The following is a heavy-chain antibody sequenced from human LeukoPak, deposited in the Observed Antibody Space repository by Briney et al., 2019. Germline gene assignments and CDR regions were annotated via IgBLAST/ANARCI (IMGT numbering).Heavy chain of an antibody. V-gene: IGHV3-9*01. CDR2: ISWNSGSI. CDR1: GFTFDDYA. CDR3: AKVKLRESDYYGMDV. Sequence: PGGPLRLSCAASGFTFDDYAMHWVRQAPGKGLEWVSGISWNSGSIGYADSVKGRFTISRDNAKNSLYLQMNSLRAEDTALYYCAKVKLRESDYYGMDVWGQGTTVTVSS. J-gene: IGHJ6*02.